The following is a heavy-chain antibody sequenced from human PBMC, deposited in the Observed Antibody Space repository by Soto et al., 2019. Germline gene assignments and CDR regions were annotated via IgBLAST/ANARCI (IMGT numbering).Heavy chain of an antibody. Sequence: QLQLQESGPGLVKPSETLSLTCTVSGGSISSSSYYWGWIRQPPGKGLEWIGSIYYSGSTYYNPSLKSRVTISVDTSKNQFSLKLSSVTAADTAVYYCASPGRWFGATDAFDIWGQGTMVTVSS. CDR1: GGSISSSSYY. CDR3: ASPGRWFGATDAFDI. CDR2: IYYSGST. D-gene: IGHD3-10*01. J-gene: IGHJ3*02. V-gene: IGHV4-39*01.